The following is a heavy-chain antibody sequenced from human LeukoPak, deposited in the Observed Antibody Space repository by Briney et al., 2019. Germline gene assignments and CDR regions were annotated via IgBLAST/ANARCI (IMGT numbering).Heavy chain of an antibody. CDR2: IIPILGIA. CDR1: GGTFSSYA. V-gene: IGHV1-69*04. J-gene: IGHJ4*02. CDR3: AWVPMDSSGSGDY. Sequence: SVKVSCKASGGTFSSYAISWVRQAPGQGLGWMGRIIPILGIANYAQKFQGRVTITADKSTSTAYMELSSLRSEDTAVYYCAWVPMDSSGSGDYWGQGTLVTVSS. D-gene: IGHD3-22*01.